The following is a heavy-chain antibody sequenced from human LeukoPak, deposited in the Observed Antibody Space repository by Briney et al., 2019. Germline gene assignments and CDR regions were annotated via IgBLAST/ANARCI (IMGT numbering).Heavy chain of an antibody. Sequence: SETLSLTCAVYGGSFSGYYWSWIRQPPGKGLEWIGEINHSGSTNYNPSLKSRVTISVDTSKNQFSLDLSSVTAADTAVYYCARQKCTSTSCLTKNAFDIWGQGTMVTVSS. V-gene: IGHV4-34*01. J-gene: IGHJ3*02. CDR2: INHSGST. D-gene: IGHD2-2*01. CDR1: GGSFSGYY. CDR3: ARQKCTSTSCLTKNAFDI.